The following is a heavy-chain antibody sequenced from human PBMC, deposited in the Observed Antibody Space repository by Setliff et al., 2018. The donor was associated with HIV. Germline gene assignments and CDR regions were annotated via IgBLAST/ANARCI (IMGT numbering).Heavy chain of an antibody. CDR3: ARDQKGYSYGYFDS. J-gene: IGHJ4*02. Sequence: PSETLSLTCTVSGDSISSDDHYWSWIRQTPGKGLEWIGYIFNTGSTYYKSSLASRLTMSIDTSRNQFSLKLRSVTAADTAVYYCARDQKGYSYGYFDSWGQGTLVTVSS. D-gene: IGHD5-18*01. CDR2: IFNTGST. CDR1: GDSISSDDHY. V-gene: IGHV4-30-4*08.